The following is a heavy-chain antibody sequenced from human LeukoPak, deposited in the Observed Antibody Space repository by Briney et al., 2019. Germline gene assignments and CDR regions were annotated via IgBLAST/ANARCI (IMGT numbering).Heavy chain of an antibody. J-gene: IGHJ4*02. CDR2: INQDGTEK. V-gene: IGHV3-7*01. Sequence: GGSLRLSCEASGFTFSTYWMSWVRQAPGKGLEWVANINQDGTEKYCMDSVKGRFTISRDNAKNSLYLHMSSLRAEDTAVYFCASGNYFDNWGQGTLVAVSS. D-gene: IGHD2-15*01. CDR1: GFTFSTYW. CDR3: ASGNYFDN.